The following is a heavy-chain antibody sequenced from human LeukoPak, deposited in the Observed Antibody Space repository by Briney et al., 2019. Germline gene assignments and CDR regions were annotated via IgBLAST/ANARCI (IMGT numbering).Heavy chain of an antibody. CDR1: GFTFSSYA. D-gene: IGHD3-3*01. Sequence: GGSLRLSCAASGFTFSSYAVSWVRQAPGKGLEWVSAISGSGGSTYYADSVKGRFTISRDNSKNTLYLQMNSLRAEDTAVYYCAEGYDFWSDYFQHWGQGTLVTVSS. J-gene: IGHJ1*01. V-gene: IGHV3-23*01. CDR3: AEGYDFWSDYFQH. CDR2: ISGSGGST.